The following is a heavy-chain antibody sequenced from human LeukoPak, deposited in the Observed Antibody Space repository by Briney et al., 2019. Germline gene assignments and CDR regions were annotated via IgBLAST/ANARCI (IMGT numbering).Heavy chain of an antibody. J-gene: IGHJ5*02. Sequence: GGSLRLSCAASGFTFSIYSMNWVRQAPGKGLERVSPISSSSSYIYYADSVKGRFTISRDNAKNSLYLQMNSLRAEDTAVYYCAKAAVYGSGSWFDPWGQGTLVTVSS. CDR1: GFTFSIYS. D-gene: IGHD3-10*01. CDR2: ISSSSSYI. V-gene: IGHV3-21*01. CDR3: AKAAVYGSGSWFDP.